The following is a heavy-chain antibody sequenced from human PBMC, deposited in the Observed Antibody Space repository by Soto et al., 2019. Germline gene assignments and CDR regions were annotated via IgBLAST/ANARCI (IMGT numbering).Heavy chain of an antibody. D-gene: IGHD2-21*02. Sequence: EVQLSESGGGLVQPGGSLRLSCVGSGFTFGPYTMAWVRQAPGMGLECVSVITGNRGATYYSDSVKGRFNISRDNSRNTLYLQMNDLRAGDTGVYYCAKTGPVTARTRFDYWGQGALVTVSS. CDR1: GFTFGPYT. J-gene: IGHJ4*02. V-gene: IGHV3-23*01. CDR2: ITGNRGAT. CDR3: AKTGPVTARTRFDY.